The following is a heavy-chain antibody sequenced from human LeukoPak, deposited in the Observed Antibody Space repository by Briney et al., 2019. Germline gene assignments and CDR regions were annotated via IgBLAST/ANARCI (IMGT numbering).Heavy chain of an antibody. CDR1: GGSFSGYY. D-gene: IGHD1-26*01. CDR2: INHSGST. Sequence: PSETLSLTCAVNGGSFSGYYWSWIRQPPGKGLEGIGEINHSGSTNYNPSLKSRVTISVDTSKNQFSLKLSSVTAADTAVYYCARDSASRSYARSGRDRRIDYWGQGTLVTVSS. CDR3: ARDSASRSYARSGRDRRIDY. V-gene: IGHV4-34*01. J-gene: IGHJ4*02.